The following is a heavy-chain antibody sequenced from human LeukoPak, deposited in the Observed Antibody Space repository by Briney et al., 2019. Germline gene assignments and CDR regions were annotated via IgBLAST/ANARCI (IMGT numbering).Heavy chain of an antibody. V-gene: IGHV3-23*01. CDR1: GFTFSAYA. J-gene: IGHJ4*02. D-gene: IGHD3-22*01. Sequence: GGSLRLSCAASGFTFSAYAMTWVRQAPGKGLEWVSSMNGRDDKTYYTDSAKGRFTISRDNSRNTLYLQMNSLRAEDTALYYCARVTYESYGHYYHDYFDYWGQGTLVTVSS. CDR3: ARVTYESYGHYYHDYFDY. CDR2: MNGRDDKT.